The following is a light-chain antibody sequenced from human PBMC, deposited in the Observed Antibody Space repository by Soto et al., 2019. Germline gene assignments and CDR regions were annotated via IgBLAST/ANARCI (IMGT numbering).Light chain of an antibody. V-gene: IGKV1-39*01. CDR3: QQSSSTPQT. CDR1: QSVSNY. Sequence: DIQMTQSPSSLSASVGERVTITCRARQSVSNYLSWYQQKPGKAPKLLINVASTLQSGVPSRFSGSGSGTDFTLAISSLQPEDFATYYCQQSSSTPQTFGGGTRVEIK. CDR2: VAS. J-gene: IGKJ4*01.